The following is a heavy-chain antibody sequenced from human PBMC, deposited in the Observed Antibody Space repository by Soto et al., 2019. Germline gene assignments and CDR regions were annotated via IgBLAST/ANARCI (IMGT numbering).Heavy chain of an antibody. CDR3: AGRFGGARGLDS. V-gene: IGHV4-30-2*01. CDR2: IYHTGST. Sequence: QLQLQESGSRLVKPSQTLSLTCAVSGVSITTTGYSWSWIRQPPGKGLEWIGYIYHTGSTYYNSSVKGRVTISLDRTKNQISLNLSSVTAADTAVYYCAGRFGGARGLDSWGQGTLVTVSS. CDR1: GVSITTTGYS. J-gene: IGHJ4*02. D-gene: IGHD3-10*01.